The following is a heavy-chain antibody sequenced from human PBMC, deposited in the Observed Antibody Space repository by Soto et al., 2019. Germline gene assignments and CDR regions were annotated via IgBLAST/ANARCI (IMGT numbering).Heavy chain of an antibody. CDR2: IYYDGNS. CDR1: GGSINSGEYY. Sequence: TLSLTCTVAGGSINSGEYYWTWVRQPPVKGLEWIGYIYYDGNSQHNPSLKSRVTMSIDTSKNQFSLNLSSVTAADTAVYYCARDRRWLPRGPNNWLDLWGQGTQVTVSS. J-gene: IGHJ5*02. D-gene: IGHD5-12*01. V-gene: IGHV4-30-4*01. CDR3: ARDRRWLPRGPNNWLDL.